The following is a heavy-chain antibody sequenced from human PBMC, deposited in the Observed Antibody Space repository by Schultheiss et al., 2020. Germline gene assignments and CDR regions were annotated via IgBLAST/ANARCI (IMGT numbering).Heavy chain of an antibody. Sequence: GGSLRLSCAASGFTFTSHSMNWVRQAPGKGLEWLAYITSSRSTISYADSVKGRFTVSRDNAKNSVYLQMNSLRDDDTAVYYCARDSGGYAFDIWGQGTMVTLSS. CDR3: ARDSGGYAFDI. J-gene: IGHJ3*02. CDR1: GFTFTSHS. CDR2: ITSSRSTI. D-gene: IGHD2-15*01. V-gene: IGHV3-48*02.